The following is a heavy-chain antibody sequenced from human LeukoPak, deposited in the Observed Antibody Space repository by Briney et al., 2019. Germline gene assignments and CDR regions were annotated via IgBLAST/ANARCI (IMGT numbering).Heavy chain of an antibody. CDR1: GGSITTTYW. D-gene: IGHD1-26*01. CDR2: VHLNGAT. CDR3: TRESGAFSPFGF. Sequence: SETLSLTCAVSGGSITTTYWWSWVRQPPGKGLEWIGEVHLNGATNYNPSLESRFSMSIDKSNNHLSLEVTSVTAADTAMYYCTRESGAFSPFGFWGQGTLVTVSS. J-gene: IGHJ4*02. V-gene: IGHV4-4*02.